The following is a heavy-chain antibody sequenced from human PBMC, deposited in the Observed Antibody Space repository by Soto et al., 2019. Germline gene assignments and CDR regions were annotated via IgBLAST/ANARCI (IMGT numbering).Heavy chain of an antibody. CDR1: GYGFTTYG. Sequence: QVHLVQSGAEVKKPGASVKVSCKGSGYGFTTYGITWVRQAPGQGLEWMAWISAHNGNTNYAQKLQGRVTVTRATSTSTAYMQLRSLRSADTAVYYCARGRYGDYWGQGALVTVSS. CDR3: ARGRYGDY. D-gene: IGHD1-1*01. V-gene: IGHV1-18*01. CDR2: ISAHNGNT. J-gene: IGHJ4*02.